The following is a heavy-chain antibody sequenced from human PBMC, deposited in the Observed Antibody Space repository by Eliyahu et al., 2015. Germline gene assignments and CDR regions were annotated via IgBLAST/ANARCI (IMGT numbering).Heavy chain of an antibody. CDR2: IIPIFGTA. CDR1: GGTFXSXA. D-gene: IGHD6-13*01. Sequence: QVQLVQSGAEVKKPGSSVXVSCKASGGTFXSXAIXWVRPAPGQGLEWVGGIIPIFGTANYXQKFQGRVTITADESTSTAYMELSSLRSEDTAVYYCARYYSSSWYDYWGQGTLVTVSS. J-gene: IGHJ4*02. CDR3: ARYYSSSWYDY. V-gene: IGHV1-69*01.